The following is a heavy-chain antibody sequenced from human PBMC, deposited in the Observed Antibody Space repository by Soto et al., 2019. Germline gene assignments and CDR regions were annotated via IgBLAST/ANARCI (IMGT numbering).Heavy chain of an antibody. Sequence: QVQLQESGPGLVKPSETLSLTCTVSGGSISSYYWSWIRQPPWKGLEWMGYIYYSGSTNYNPSLKSRVTISVDTSKNQFSLKLSSVTAADTAVYYCARDVAGPNSWFDPWGQGTLVTVSS. CDR2: IYYSGST. J-gene: IGHJ5*02. V-gene: IGHV4-59*01. D-gene: IGHD1-1*01. CDR3: ARDVAGPNSWFDP. CDR1: GGSISSYY.